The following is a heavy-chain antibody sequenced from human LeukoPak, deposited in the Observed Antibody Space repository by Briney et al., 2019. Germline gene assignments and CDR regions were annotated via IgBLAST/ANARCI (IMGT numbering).Heavy chain of an antibody. CDR1: GYTFTSYY. D-gene: IGHD4-17*01. CDR3: ARDTTIYYGDSQQLDY. CDR2: INPSGGST. J-gene: IGHJ4*02. V-gene: IGHV1-46*01. Sequence: ASVKVSCKASGYTFTSYYMHWVRQAPGQGLEWMGIINPSGGSTSYAQKFQGRVTMTRDTSTSTVYMELSSLRSEDTAVYYCARDTTIYYGDSQQLDYGGQGTLVTVSS.